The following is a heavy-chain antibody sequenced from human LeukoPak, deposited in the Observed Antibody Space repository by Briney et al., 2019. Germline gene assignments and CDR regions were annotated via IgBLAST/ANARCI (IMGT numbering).Heavy chain of an antibody. J-gene: IGHJ4*02. CDR3: ATANYYDSSGLFDY. CDR1: GYTLTELS. CDR2: FDPEDGET. V-gene: IGHV1-24*01. Sequence: ASVKVSCKVSGYTLTELSMHRVRQAPGKGLEWMEGFDPEDGETIYAQKFQGRVTMTEDTSTDTAYMERSSLRSEDTAVYYCATANYYDSSGLFDYWGQGTLVTVSS. D-gene: IGHD3-22*01.